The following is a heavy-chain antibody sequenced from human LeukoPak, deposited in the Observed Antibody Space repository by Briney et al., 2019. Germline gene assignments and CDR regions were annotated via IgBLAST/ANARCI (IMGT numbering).Heavy chain of an antibody. V-gene: IGHV1-24*01. CDR2: FDPEDGET. CDR1: GYTLTELS. CDR3: ATDTFYDTPNAAFDI. J-gene: IGHJ3*02. D-gene: IGHD2/OR15-2a*01. Sequence: ASVKVSCKVSGYTLTELSMHWVRQAPGKGLEWMGGFDPEDGETIYAQKFQGRVTMTEDTSTDTAYMELSSLRSEDTAVYYCATDTFYDTPNAAFDIWGQGTMVTVSS.